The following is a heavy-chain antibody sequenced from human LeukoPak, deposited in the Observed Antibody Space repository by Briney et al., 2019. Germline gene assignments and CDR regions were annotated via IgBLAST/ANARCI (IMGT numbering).Heavy chain of an antibody. Sequence: SETLSLTCTVSGYSISSGYYWGWIQQPPGKGLEWIGSIYHSGSTYYNPSLKSRVTISVDTSKNQFSLKLSSVTAADTAVYYCARVFIAVAGTGRWGWGQGTLVTVSS. CDR1: GYSISSGYY. CDR2: IYHSGST. V-gene: IGHV4-38-2*02. CDR3: ARVFIAVAGTGRWG. D-gene: IGHD6-19*01. J-gene: IGHJ4*02.